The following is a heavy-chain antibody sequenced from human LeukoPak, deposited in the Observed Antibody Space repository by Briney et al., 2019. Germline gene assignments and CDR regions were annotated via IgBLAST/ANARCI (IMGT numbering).Heavy chain of an antibody. V-gene: IGHV1-24*01. CDR2: FDPEDGET. CDR1: GYTHTQLS. D-gene: IGHD3-10*01. CDR3: ATDYHGFDY. Sequence: ASVTVSFKVSGYTHTQLSMHWVRQAPGKGLEWMGGFDPEDGETIYAQKFQGRVTMTEDTSTDTDYMELSSLRSEDTAVYYCATDYHGFDYWGQGTLVTVSS. J-gene: IGHJ4*02.